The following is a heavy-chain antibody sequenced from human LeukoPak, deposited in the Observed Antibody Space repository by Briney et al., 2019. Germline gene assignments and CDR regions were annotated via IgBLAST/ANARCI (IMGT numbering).Heavy chain of an antibody. CDR2: ISAGGTYI. Sequence: GGSLRLSCAASGFTFSNYAMNWVRQPPGKELEWVSSISAGGTYIYYADSVKGRFTISRDSAKNSLYLQMNSLRAEDTAVYYCARDAEAVSTFFDYWGQGTLVTVSS. D-gene: IGHD6-13*01. V-gene: IGHV3-21*01. J-gene: IGHJ4*02. CDR1: GFTFSNYA. CDR3: ARDAEAVSTFFDY.